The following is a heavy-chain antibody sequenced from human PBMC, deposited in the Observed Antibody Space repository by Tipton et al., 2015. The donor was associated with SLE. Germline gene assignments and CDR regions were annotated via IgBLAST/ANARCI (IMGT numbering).Heavy chain of an antibody. CDR2: IYYSGST. V-gene: IGHV4-59*08. D-gene: IGHD3-22*01. CDR1: GGSISSYY. CDR3: ARRLSSGHYLDY. Sequence: TLSLTCTVSGGSISSYYWSWIRQPPGKGLEWIGYIYYSGSTNYNPSLKSRVTISVDTSKNQFSLKLSSVTAADTAVYYCARRLSSGHYLDYWGQGTLVTVSS. J-gene: IGHJ4*02.